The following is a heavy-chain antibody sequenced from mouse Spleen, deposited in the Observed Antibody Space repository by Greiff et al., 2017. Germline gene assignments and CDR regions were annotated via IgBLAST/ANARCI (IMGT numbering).Heavy chain of an antibody. Sequence: EVKLVESGGGLVKPGGSLKLSCAASGFTFSSYTMSWVRQTPAKRLEWVATISSGGGNTYYPDSVKGRFTISRDNARNTLYLQMSSLRSEDTAMYYCARDSNIGAWFAYWGQGTLVTVSA. V-gene: IGHV5-9*04. CDR2: ISSGGGNT. CDR1: GFTFSSYT. CDR3: ARDSNIGAWFAY. J-gene: IGHJ3*01. D-gene: IGHD2-5*01.